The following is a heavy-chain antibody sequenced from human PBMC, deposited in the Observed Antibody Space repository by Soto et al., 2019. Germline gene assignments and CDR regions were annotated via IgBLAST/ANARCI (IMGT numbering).Heavy chain of an antibody. CDR2: INHSGST. D-gene: IGHD6-6*01. CDR3: ARGLQLGRIDI. Sequence: SETLSLTCAVYGGSFSGYYWSWIRQPPGKGLEWIGEINHSGSTNYNPSLKSRVTISVDTSKNQFSLKLSSVTAADTAVYYCARGLQLGRIDIWGQGTMVTVSS. V-gene: IGHV4-34*01. J-gene: IGHJ3*02. CDR1: GGSFSGYY.